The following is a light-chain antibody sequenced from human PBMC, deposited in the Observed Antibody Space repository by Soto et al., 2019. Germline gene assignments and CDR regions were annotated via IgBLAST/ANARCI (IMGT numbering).Light chain of an antibody. V-gene: IGKV3-11*01. Sequence: EIVLTQSPATLSLSPGERATLSCRASQSVNNYLAWYQQKPGQTPRLLIYHASDRAAGIPARFSGSGSGTAFTPTISSLEPEDFAVYYCQQRSNWPRITFGQGTRLEVK. CDR1: QSVNNY. CDR3: QQRSNWPRIT. CDR2: HAS. J-gene: IGKJ5*01.